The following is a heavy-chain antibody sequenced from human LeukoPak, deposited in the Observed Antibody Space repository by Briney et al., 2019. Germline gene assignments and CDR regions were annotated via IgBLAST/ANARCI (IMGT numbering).Heavy chain of an antibody. D-gene: IGHD6-13*01. Sequence: SETLSLTCAVSGGSISSGGYSWRWIRQPPGKGLEWIGYIYHSGSTYYNPSLKSRVTISVDTSKNQFSLKLSSVTAADTAVYYCARGFNFPYSSRYWWFDPWGQGTLVTVSS. V-gene: IGHV4-30-2*01. CDR2: IYHSGST. J-gene: IGHJ5*02. CDR3: ARGFNFPYSSRYWWFDP. CDR1: GGSISSGGYS.